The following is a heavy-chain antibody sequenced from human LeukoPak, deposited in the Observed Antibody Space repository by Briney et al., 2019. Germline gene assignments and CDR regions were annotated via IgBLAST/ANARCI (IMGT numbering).Heavy chain of an antibody. CDR2: IRYVGSDK. V-gene: IGHV3-30*12. Sequence: PGGSLRLSCAASGFTLSSYGMHWVRQAPGKGLEWVAVIRYVGSDKYYADSVKGRFTISRDNSQNMMYLQMNSLRAEDTAVYYCARENDYALDYWGQGTLVTVSS. CDR1: GFTLSSYG. CDR3: ARENDYALDY. D-gene: IGHD4-17*01. J-gene: IGHJ4*02.